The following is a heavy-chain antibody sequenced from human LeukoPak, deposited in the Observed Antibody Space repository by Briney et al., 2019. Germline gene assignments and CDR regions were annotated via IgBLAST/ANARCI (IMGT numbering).Heavy chain of an antibody. J-gene: IGHJ4*02. CDR1: GFTFSSYW. D-gene: IGHD3-22*01. CDR2: INSDGSST. CDR3: ARLERDYYDSSGYYLY. V-gene: IGHV3-74*01. Sequence: GGSLRLSCAASGFTFSSYWMHWVRQAPGKGLVWVSCINSDGSSTSYADSVKGRFTISRDNAKNTLYLQMNSLRAEDTAVYYCARLERDYYDSSGYYLYWGQGTLVTVSS.